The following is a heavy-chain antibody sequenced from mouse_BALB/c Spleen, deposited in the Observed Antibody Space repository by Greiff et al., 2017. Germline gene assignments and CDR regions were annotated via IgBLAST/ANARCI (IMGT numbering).Heavy chain of an antibody. CDR1: GFTFSDYY. J-gene: IGHJ1*01. Sequence: EVKLVESGGGLVKPGGSLKLSCAASGFTFSDYYMYWVRQTPEKRLEWVATISDGGSYTYYPDSVKGRFTISRDNAKNNLYLQMSSLKSEDTAMYYCASLSTTVVSRYWYFDVWGAGTTVTVSS. CDR2: ISDGGSYT. D-gene: IGHD1-1*01. CDR3: ASLSTTVVSRYWYFDV. V-gene: IGHV5-4*02.